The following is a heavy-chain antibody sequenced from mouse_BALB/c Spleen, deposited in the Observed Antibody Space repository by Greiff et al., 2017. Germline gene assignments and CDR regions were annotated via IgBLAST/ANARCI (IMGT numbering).Heavy chain of an antibody. CDR1: GFNIKDYY. D-gene: IGHD3-2*01. Sequence: EVKLMESGAELVRSGASVKLSCTASGFNIKDYYMHWVKQRPEQGLEWIGWIDPENGDTEYAPKFQGKATMTADTSSNTAYLQLSSLTSEDTAVYYCNAWGQLGLRFAYWGQGTLVTVSA. CDR2: IDPENGDT. J-gene: IGHJ3*01. CDR3: NAWGQLGLRFAY. V-gene: IGHV14-4*02.